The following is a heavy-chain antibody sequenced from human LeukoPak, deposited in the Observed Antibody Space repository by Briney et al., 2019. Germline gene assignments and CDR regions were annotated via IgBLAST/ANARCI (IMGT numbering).Heavy chain of an antibody. V-gene: IGHV3-23*01. D-gene: IGHD6-6*01. Sequence: GGSLRLSCAASGFTFSSYAMTWVRQAPGKGLEWVSTISDTGGSTYYADSVKGRFTISRDNSKNTLYLQMNSLRAEDTAVYYCARDSGSSSSPEYFQHWGQGTLVTVSS. CDR2: ISDTGGST. J-gene: IGHJ1*01. CDR3: ARDSGSSSSPEYFQH. CDR1: GFTFSSYA.